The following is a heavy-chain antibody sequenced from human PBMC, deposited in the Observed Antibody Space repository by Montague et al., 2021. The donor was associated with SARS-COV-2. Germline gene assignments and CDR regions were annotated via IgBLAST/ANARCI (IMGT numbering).Heavy chain of an antibody. J-gene: IGHJ4*02. D-gene: IGHD3-3*01. V-gene: IGHV4-38-2*02. CDR1: GFSISSGYY. CDR3: ARSGVGIFDFSYFDS. Sequence: SETLSLTCSVSGFSISSGYYWGWIRQPPGKVLEWIGSSYQNGATXYSPSLNRPVTILLDTSKNQFSLLLTSVTAADTAVYYCARSGVGIFDFSYFDSWGQGSLVIVSS. CDR2: SYQNGAT.